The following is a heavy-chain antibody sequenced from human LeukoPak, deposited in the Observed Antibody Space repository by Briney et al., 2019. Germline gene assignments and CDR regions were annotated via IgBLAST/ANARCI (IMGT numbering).Heavy chain of an antibody. CDR3: AREYDSSGRASGNFDY. V-gene: IGHV3-33*01. CDR1: GFTFSSYG. J-gene: IGHJ4*02. CDR2: IWYDGSNK. Sequence: GGSLRLSCAASGFTFSSYGMHWVRQAPGKGLEWVAVIWYDGSNKYYADSVKGRFTISRDNSKNTLYLQMSSLRAEDTAVYYCAREYDSSGRASGNFDYWGQGTLVTVSS. D-gene: IGHD3-22*01.